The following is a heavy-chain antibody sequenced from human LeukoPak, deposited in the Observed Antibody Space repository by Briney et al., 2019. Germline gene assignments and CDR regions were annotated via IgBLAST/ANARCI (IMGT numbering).Heavy chain of an antibody. J-gene: IGHJ6*03. CDR2: VDHTGST. CDR3: ARGRVSSSTWYSTYYYFFYMDF. Sequence: SETLSLTCTVSDDSITMYYWTWIRQPPEKGLEWIGYVDHTGSTKFNPSLNGRVSISRDTSNNFFSLRLRSVTAADTAVYFCARGRVSSSTWYSTYYYFFYMDFWGKGTTVTVSS. V-gene: IGHV4-59*01. CDR1: DDSITMYY. D-gene: IGHD4-11*01.